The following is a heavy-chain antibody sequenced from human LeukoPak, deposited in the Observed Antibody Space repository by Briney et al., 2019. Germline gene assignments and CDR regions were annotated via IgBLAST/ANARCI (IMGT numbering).Heavy chain of an antibody. CDR2: INPDGSSS. CDR3: MLLYVSVDPGIAY. CDR1: GFTFSNYC. V-gene: IGHV3-74*01. D-gene: IGHD3-3*01. J-gene: IGHJ4*02. Sequence: WGSLRLSCAVSGFTFSNYCLHWVRQAPGEGLEWVSRINPDGSSSNYADSVKGRFTMSRDNAKSIVYLQMDGLRAEDTAVFSCMLLYVSVDPGIAYLGRGGLVTVSS.